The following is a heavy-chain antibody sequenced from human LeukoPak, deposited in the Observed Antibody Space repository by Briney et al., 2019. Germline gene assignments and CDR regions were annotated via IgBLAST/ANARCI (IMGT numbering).Heavy chain of an antibody. CDR2: INNSGST. CDR3: ASGGRLGYCSSTSCYRNYKFDY. CDR1: GRSFSSYY. J-gene: IGHJ4*02. Sequence: PSETLSLTCAVYGRSFSSYYWSWIRQPPGKGLEWIGEINNSGSTNYNPSLKSGVTISVDTSKNQFSLKLSSVTAADTAVYYCASGGRLGYCSSTSCYRNYKFDYWGQGTLVTVSS. D-gene: IGHD2-2*01. V-gene: IGHV4-34*01.